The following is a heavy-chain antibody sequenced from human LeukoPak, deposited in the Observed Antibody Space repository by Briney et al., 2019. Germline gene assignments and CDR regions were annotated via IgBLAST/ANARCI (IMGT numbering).Heavy chain of an antibody. CDR3: AKDMAGVPAAIPTGAFDI. CDR1: GFTFSSYA. D-gene: IGHD2-2*02. V-gene: IGHV3-23*01. Sequence: GGSLRLSCAASGFTFSSYAMSWVRQAPGKGLEWVSAISGSGGSTYYADSVKGRFTISRDNSKNTLYLQMNSLRAEDTAVYYCAKDMAGVPAAIPTGAFDIWGQGTMVTVSS. CDR2: ISGSGGST. J-gene: IGHJ3*02.